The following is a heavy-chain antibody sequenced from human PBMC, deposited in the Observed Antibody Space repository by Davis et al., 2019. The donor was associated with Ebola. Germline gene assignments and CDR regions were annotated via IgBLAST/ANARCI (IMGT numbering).Heavy chain of an antibody. J-gene: IGHJ4*02. CDR3: SRFGDGAY. V-gene: IGHV4-59*11. D-gene: IGHD2-21*02. CDR2: ISCSGRT. CDR1: DASISGHY. Sequence: PSETLSLTCSVSDASISGHYWNWFRQPPGKGLEWIGFISCSGRTSYNPSLMGRVTISVHASRNQFSLRLRTVTAADTAMYFCSRFGDGAYWGQGTLVTVAS.